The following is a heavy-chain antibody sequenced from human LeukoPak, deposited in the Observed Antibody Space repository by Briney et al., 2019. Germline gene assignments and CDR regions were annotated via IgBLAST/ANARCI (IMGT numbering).Heavy chain of an antibody. Sequence: GESLRISCKGSGYSFTSYWISWVRQMPGKGLEWMGRIDPSDSYTNYSPSFQGHVTISADKSISTAYLQWSSLQASDTAMYYCVSHPLGTYNNGQPDYWGQGTLVTVS. CDR2: IDPSDSYT. CDR3: VSHPLGTYNNGQPDY. V-gene: IGHV5-10-1*01. D-gene: IGHD1-14*01. CDR1: GYSFTSYW. J-gene: IGHJ4*02.